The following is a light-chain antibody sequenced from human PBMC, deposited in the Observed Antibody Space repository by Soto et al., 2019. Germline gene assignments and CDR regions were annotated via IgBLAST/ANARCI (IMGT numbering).Light chain of an antibody. CDR2: EVS. J-gene: IGLJ2*01. Sequence: QSALTQPASVSGSPGQSITISCTGTGSDVGGYNHVSWYQHHPGKAPKLIIYEVSDRPSGISNHFSGSKSGNTASLTISGLQAEDEADYYCSSYTSTSTLFGGGTKLTVL. CDR1: GSDVGGYNH. V-gene: IGLV2-14*01. CDR3: SSYTSTSTL.